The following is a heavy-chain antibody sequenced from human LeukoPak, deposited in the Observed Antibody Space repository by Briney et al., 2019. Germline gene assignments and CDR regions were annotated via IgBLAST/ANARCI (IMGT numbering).Heavy chain of an antibody. V-gene: IGHV3-7*01. CDR1: GFTFSSYL. CDR2: IKQDGSEK. D-gene: IGHD4-23*01. CDR3: AKDLDYGGNSWDY. Sequence: PGGSLRLTCAASGFTFSSYLMSWVRQAPGKGLEWVANIKQDGSEKYYVDSVKGRFTISRDNSKNTLYLQMNSLRAEDTAVYYCAKDLDYGGNSWDYWGQGTLVTVSS. J-gene: IGHJ4*02.